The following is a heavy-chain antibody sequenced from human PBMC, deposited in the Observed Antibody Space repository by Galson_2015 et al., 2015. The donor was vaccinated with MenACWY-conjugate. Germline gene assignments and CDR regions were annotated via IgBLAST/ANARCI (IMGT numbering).Heavy chain of an antibody. V-gene: IGHV5-51*01. CDR2: IYPGDSDT. Sequence: QSGAEVKKPGESLTISCKGSGYTFTTYWIAWVRQMPGKGLEWMGIIYPGDSDTRYSPSFQGLVTISADKSITTAYLQWSSLKASDTAIYYCARHRDGYTNDYWGQGTLVTVSS. J-gene: IGHJ4*02. CDR3: ARHRDGYTNDY. CDR1: GYTFTTYW. D-gene: IGHD5-24*01.